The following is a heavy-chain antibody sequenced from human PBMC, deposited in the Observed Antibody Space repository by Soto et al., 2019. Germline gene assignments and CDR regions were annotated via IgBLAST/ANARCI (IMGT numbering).Heavy chain of an antibody. CDR2: ISGSYSST. J-gene: IGHJ4*02. Sequence: GGSLRLSCAASGFTFDNYAMSWVRQAPGRGLEWVSSISGSYSSTYYADSVKGRFAISRDNSKSTLYLQLNSLGDEDAALYYCARGTLFLVVAGYIMYNFDFWGKGSLVTVSS. D-gene: IGHD2-15*01. CDR3: ARGTLFLVVAGYIMYNFDF. CDR1: GFTFDNYA. V-gene: IGHV3-23*01.